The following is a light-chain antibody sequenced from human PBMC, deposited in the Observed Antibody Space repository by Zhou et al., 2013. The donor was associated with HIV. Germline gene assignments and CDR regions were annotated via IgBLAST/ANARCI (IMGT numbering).Light chain of an antibody. J-gene: IGKJ2*01. CDR1: QSISSF. V-gene: IGKV1-39*01. CDR3: QQSYSSPQT. Sequence: DIQMTQSPSSLSASVGDRVTITCRASQSISSFLNWYQQKPGKAPKLLIHVASSLQSGVPSRFSGSGSGTDFTLTISSLQPEDFATYYCQQSYSSPQTFGQGPRWPSN. CDR2: VAS.